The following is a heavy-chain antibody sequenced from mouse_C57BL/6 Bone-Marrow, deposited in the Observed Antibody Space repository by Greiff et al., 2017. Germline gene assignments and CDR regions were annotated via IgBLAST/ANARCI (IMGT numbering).Heavy chain of an antibody. Sequence: VKVVESGPGLVQPSQSLSITCTVSGFSLTSYGVHWVRQSPGKGLEWLGVIWRGGSTDYNADFMSRLSITKDNSKSQVFFKMNRLQADDTAIYYCAKKRFMDYWGQGTSVTVSS. CDR2: IWRGGST. CDR1: GFSLTSYG. CDR3: AKKRFMDY. V-gene: IGHV2-5*01. J-gene: IGHJ4*01.